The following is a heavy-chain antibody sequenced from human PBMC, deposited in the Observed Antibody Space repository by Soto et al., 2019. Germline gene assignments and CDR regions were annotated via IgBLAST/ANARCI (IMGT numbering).Heavy chain of an antibody. CDR1: GGSLSSSSYY. J-gene: IGHJ6*02. CDR2: IYYSGST. CDR3: ARHTLRGIQLIYYYYGMDV. D-gene: IGHD5-18*01. V-gene: IGHV4-39*01. Sequence: SATLSLTCTVSGGSLSSSSYYWGWIRPPPGKGLEWIGSIYYSGSTYYNPSLKSRVTISVDTSKNQFSLKLSSVTAADTAVYYCARHTLRGIQLIYYYYGMDVWGQGTTVTVSS.